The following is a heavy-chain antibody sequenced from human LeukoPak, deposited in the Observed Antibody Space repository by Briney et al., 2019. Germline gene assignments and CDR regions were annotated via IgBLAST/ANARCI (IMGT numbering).Heavy chain of an antibody. CDR3: ARQGGNVCSGGSCYSVNWFDP. J-gene: IGHJ5*02. D-gene: IGHD2-15*01. CDR2: IDPSDSYT. V-gene: IGHV5-10-1*01. CDR1: GYSFTSYW. Sequence: RGASLQISCKGSGYSFTSYWISWVRQMPGKGLEWMGRIDPSDSYTNYSPSFQGHVTISADKSISTAYLQWSSLKASDTAMYYCARQGGNVCSGGSCYSVNWFDPWGQGTLVTVSS.